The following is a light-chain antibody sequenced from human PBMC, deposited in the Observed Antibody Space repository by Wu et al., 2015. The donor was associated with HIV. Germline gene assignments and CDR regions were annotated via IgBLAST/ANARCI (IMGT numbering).Light chain of an antibody. J-gene: IGKJ4*01. CDR2: DAS. V-gene: IGKV3D-15*01. CDR3: QQYYNWPFT. CDR1: QSISNS. Sequence: DTMLTQSPATLSVSPGERATLSCRANQSISNSLAWYQQKPGQAPRLLIYDASARATDISARFGGSASGTEFTLTISSTQSEDFAVYYCQQYYNWPFTFGGGTQLEIK.